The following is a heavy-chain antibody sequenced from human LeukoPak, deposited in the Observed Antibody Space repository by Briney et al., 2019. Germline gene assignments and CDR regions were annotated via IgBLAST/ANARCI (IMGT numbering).Heavy chain of an antibody. D-gene: IGHD1-7*01. CDR3: ARDRRRELVHAFDL. CDR2: ISGSGGST. J-gene: IGHJ3*01. Sequence: GGSLRLSCAASGFTFSNYAMNWVRQAPGKGLEWVSAISGSGGSTYYADSVKGRFTISRDNSKNTLYLQMSSLRVEDTAVYYCARDRRRELVHAFDLWGRGTMVTVSS. V-gene: IGHV3-23*01. CDR1: GFTFSNYA.